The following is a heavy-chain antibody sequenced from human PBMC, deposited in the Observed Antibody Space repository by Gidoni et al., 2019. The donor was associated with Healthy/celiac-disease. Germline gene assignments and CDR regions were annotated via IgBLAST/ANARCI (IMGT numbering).Heavy chain of an antibody. J-gene: IGHJ4*02. CDR1: GGSISSSSYY. D-gene: IGHD3-22*01. CDR3: ARHGNYYDSSGTDY. CDR2: IYYSGST. V-gene: IGHV4-39*01. Sequence: QLQLQESGPGLVKPSETLSLTCTVSGGSISSSSYYWGWIRQPPGKGLEWIGSIYYSGSTYYNPSLKSRVTISVDTSKNQFSLKLSSVTAADTAVYYCARHGNYYDSSGTDYWGQGTLVTVSS.